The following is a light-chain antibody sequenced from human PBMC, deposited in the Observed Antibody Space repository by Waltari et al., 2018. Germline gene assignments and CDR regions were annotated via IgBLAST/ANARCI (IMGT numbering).Light chain of an antibody. CDR2: EDT. CDR1: ALPNKY. J-gene: IGLJ3*02. V-gene: IGLV3-10*01. Sequence: SYELTQPPSVSVSPGHTARITCPGQALPNKYAYWYRQKSGQAPGLVIYEDTKRPSGIPERISGSNSGAVATLTITGAQVEDEADYYCYSTDYTGNYWVFGGGTKLTVL. CDR3: YSTDYTGNYWV.